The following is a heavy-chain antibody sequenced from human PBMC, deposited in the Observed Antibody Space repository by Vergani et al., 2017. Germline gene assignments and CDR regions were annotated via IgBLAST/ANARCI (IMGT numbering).Heavy chain of an antibody. J-gene: IGHJ5*02. V-gene: IGHV4-59*02. Sequence: QVKLQESGPGLVKPSETLSLTCTVSGASVNSYYWSWIRQPPGKGLEWMGYVSFRGDTLYDPSVKGRMTISLNTSSNQFSLRLTSVTAADSAIYYCAGDNHSLQRADRWRQGLLVSVSS. D-gene: IGHD1-14*01. CDR2: VSFRGDT. CDR3: AGDNHSLQRADR. CDR1: GASVNSYY.